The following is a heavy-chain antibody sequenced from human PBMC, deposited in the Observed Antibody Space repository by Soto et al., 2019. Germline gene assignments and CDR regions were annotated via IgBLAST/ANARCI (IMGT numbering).Heavy chain of an antibody. V-gene: IGHV3-21*01. CDR3: ARQYCGGDCPMPWPS. J-gene: IGHJ4*02. Sequence: GGSLRLSCEASGFTFSSYNMNWVRQAPGKGLEWVSSISSSSSYIYYADSVKGRFTISRDNAKNSLYLQMNSLRAEDTAVYYCARQYCGGDCPMPWPSRAQRTPVTVSS. CDR1: GFTFSSYN. D-gene: IGHD2-21*02. CDR2: ISSSSSYI.